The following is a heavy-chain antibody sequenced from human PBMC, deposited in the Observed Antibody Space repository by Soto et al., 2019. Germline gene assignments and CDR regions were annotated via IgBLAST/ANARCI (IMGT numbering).Heavy chain of an antibody. CDR1: GFTFSNFW. Sequence: PGGSLRLSCAASGFTFSNFWMSWVRQAPGKGLEWVANIKGDVSEKHYADSVKGRFTISRDNAKNSLYLQMNSLRAEDTAVYYCAKYSGSYAVVSWGQGT. CDR3: AKYSGSYAVVS. J-gene: IGHJ1*01. V-gene: IGHV3-7*02. D-gene: IGHD1-26*01. CDR2: IKGDVSEK.